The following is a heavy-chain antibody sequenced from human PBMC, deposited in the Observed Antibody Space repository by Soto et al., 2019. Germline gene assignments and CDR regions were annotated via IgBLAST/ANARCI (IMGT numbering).Heavy chain of an antibody. V-gene: IGHV4-31*03. Sequence: QVQLQESGPGLVKPSQTLSLTCTVSGGSISSGGYYWSWIRQHPGKGREWIGYIYYNGDTYHNPSLKSRVSISIDTSKNQFSLRLTSVTAADTAVYYCARSHRDNWGSPDYFDYWGQGTLVIVSS. D-gene: IGHD7-27*01. CDR1: GGSISSGGYY. J-gene: IGHJ4*02. CDR2: IYYNGDT. CDR3: ARSHRDNWGSPDYFDY.